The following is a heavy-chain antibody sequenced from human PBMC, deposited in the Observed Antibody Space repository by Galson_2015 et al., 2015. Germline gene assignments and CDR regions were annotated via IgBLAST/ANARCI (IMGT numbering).Heavy chain of an antibody. CDR2: ISSTSSYI. Sequence: SLRLSCAPSGFTLRSYSMNWVRQAAGKGLEWVSSISSTSSYIYSADSVKGRFTISRDNAKNSLYLQMNSLRAEDTAVYYCARTGRGSWSYLDYWGQGTLVTVSS. D-gene: IGHD3-10*01. CDR3: ARTGRGSWSYLDY. CDR1: GFTLRSYS. J-gene: IGHJ4*02. V-gene: IGHV3-21*01.